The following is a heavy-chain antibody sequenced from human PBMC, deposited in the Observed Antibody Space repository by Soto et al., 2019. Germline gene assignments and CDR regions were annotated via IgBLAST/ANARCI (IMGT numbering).Heavy chain of an antibody. CDR1: GFTFNTYG. V-gene: IGHV3-30*18. Sequence: GGSLRLSCAASGFTFNTYGMHWVRQAPGKGLEWVAVISYDGSDKYYADSVKGRFIISRDNSKNTLYLQMNSLRAEDTAIYYCAKSPNFYCSSPNCYKFYFDFWGQGALVTVSS. CDR3: AKSPNFYCSSPNCYKFYFDF. J-gene: IGHJ4*02. D-gene: IGHD2-2*02. CDR2: ISYDGSDK.